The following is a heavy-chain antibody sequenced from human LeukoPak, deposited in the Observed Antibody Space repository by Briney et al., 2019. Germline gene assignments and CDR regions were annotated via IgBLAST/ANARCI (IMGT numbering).Heavy chain of an antibody. D-gene: IGHD2-2*01. CDR3: ARARVVPGRCGMDV. Sequence: SETLSLTCAVYGGSFSGYYWSWIRQPPGKGLEWIGEINHSGSTNYNPSLKSRVTISVDTSKNQFSLKLSSVTAADTAVYYCARARVVPGRCGMDVWGKGTTVTVSS. CDR1: GGSFSGYY. CDR2: INHSGST. V-gene: IGHV4-34*01. J-gene: IGHJ6*04.